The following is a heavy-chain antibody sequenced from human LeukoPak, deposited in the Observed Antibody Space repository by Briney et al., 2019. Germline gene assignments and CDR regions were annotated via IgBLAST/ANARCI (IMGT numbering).Heavy chain of an antibody. CDR3: ARSYDSSGYYYYGMDV. Sequence: PSETLSLTCTVSGGSLSRYYWSWIRQPPGKGLEWIGYIYYSGSTSYNPSLKSRVTISLDTSKNQFSLTLSSVTAADTAVYHCARSYDSSGYYYYGMDVWGQGTTVTVSS. CDR2: IYYSGST. CDR1: GGSLSRYY. D-gene: IGHD3-22*01. J-gene: IGHJ6*02. V-gene: IGHV4-59*01.